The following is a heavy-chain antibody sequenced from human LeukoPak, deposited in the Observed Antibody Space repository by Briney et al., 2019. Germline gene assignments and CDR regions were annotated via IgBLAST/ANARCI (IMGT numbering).Heavy chain of an antibody. V-gene: IGHV1-46*01. CDR2: INPSGGST. Sequence: ASVKVSCKASGYTFTSYYMHWVRQAPGQGLEWMGIINPSGGSTSYAQKFQGRVTMTRDMSTSTVYMELSSLRYEDAAVYYCARATGYSSSWAPFEYWGQGILVTVSS. D-gene: IGHD6-13*01. CDR3: ARATGYSSSWAPFEY. CDR1: GYTFTSYY. J-gene: IGHJ4*02.